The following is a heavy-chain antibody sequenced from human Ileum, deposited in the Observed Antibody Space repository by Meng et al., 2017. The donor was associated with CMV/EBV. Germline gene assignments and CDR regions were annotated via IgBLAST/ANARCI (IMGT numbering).Heavy chain of an antibody. J-gene: IGHJ1*01. D-gene: IGHD2-21*01. CDR3: AAGGATVAEH. CDR2: IISGGSST. V-gene: IGHV3-74*01. Sequence: LSCSAYGFTFSSYWMHWVRQAPGKGLVWVSRIISGGSSTSYADSVKGRFTMSKDNAKNMLYLQMYSLRAEDTAVYYCAAGGATVAEHWGQGTLVTVSS. CDR1: GFTFSSYW.